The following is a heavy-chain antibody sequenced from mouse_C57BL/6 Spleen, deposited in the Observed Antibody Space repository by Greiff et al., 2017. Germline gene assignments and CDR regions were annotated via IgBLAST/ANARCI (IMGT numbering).Heavy chain of an antibody. J-gene: IGHJ2*01. V-gene: IGHV3-6*01. D-gene: IGHD2-1*01. CDR3: ARDGNHYFDY. CDR2: ISYDGSN. CDR1: GYSITSGYY. Sequence: EVQRVESGPGLVKPSQSLSLTCSVTGYSITSGYYWNWIRQFPGNKLEWMGYISYDGSNNYNPSLKNRISITRDTSKNQFFLKLNSVTTEDTATYYCARDGNHYFDYWGQGTTLTVSS.